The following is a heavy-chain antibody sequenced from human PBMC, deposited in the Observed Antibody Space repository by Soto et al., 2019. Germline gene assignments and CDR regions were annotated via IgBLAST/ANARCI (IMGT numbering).Heavy chain of an antibody. V-gene: IGHV3-23*01. CDR3: AKDNYDSSAYYYGGGSFDY. CDR2: ISGSGVST. D-gene: IGHD3-22*01. CDR1: GFTFSSYA. J-gene: IGHJ4*02. Sequence: PGGSLRLSCAASGFTFSSYAMSWVRQAPGKGLEWVSGISGSGVSTYYADSVKGRFTISRDNSKNTLYLRMNSLRAEDTAVYYCAKDNYDSSAYYYGGGSFDYWGQGTLVTVS.